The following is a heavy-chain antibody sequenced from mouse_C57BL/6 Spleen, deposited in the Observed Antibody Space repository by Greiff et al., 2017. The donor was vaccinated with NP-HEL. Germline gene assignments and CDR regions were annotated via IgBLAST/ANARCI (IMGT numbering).Heavy chain of an antibody. CDR2: IWGDGST. Sequence: VQLQQSGPGLVAPSQSLSITCTVSGFSLTSYGVSWVRQPPGKGLEWLGVIWGDGSTNYHSALISRLSISKDNSKSQVFVKLNSLQTDDTATDYCAKGGMDDGYYPFAYWGQGTLVTVSA. J-gene: IGHJ3*01. D-gene: IGHD2-3*01. CDR3: AKGGMDDGYYPFAY. V-gene: IGHV2-3*01. CDR1: GFSLTSYG.